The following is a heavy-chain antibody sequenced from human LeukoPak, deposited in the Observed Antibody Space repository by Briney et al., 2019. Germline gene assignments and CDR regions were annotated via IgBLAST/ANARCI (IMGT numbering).Heavy chain of an antibody. D-gene: IGHD4-17*01. CDR1: GYTFTNYY. CDR3: ARDPRSTVTKSFHYYYGLDV. CDR2: INPCGGSR. V-gene: IGHV1-46*01. J-gene: IGHJ6*04. Sequence: ASVKVSCKASGYTFTNYYIHWVRQAPGQGLEWMGVINPCGGSRTYAQKFQGRVTMTRDTSTNKLYMELRSLRSEDTAVYYCARDPRSTVTKSFHYYYGLDVWGTGTTVTVSS.